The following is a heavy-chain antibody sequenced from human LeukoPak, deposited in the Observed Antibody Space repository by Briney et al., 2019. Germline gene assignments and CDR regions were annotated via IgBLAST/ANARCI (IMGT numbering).Heavy chain of an antibody. CDR3: AREGYDDILTGYYNVRAFDI. CDR2: IYYSGST. V-gene: IGHV4-59*01. CDR1: GGSFSGYY. J-gene: IGHJ3*02. Sequence: SETLSLTCAVYGGSFSGYYWSWIRQPPGKGLEWIGYIYYSGSTNYNPSLKSRVTISVDTSKNQFSLKLSSVTAADTAVYYCAREGYDDILTGYYNVRAFDIWGQGTMVTVSS. D-gene: IGHD3-9*01.